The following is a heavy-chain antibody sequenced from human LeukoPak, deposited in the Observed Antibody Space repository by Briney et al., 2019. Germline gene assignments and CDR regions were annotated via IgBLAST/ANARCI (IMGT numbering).Heavy chain of an antibody. V-gene: IGHV3-23*01. J-gene: IGHJ4*02. Sequence: SGGSLRLSCAASGFIFSDAWMNWARQAPGKGLEWVSAISGSGGSTYYADSVKGRFTISRDNSKNTLYLQMNSLRAEDTAVYYCAKDSTHYSSSSHYFDYWGQGTLVTVSS. CDR3: AKDSTHYSSSSHYFDY. D-gene: IGHD6-6*01. CDR2: ISGSGGST. CDR1: GFIFSDAW.